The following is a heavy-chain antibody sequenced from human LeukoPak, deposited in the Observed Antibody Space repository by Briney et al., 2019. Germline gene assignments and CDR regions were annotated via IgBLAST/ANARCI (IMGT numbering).Heavy chain of an antibody. J-gene: IGHJ5*02. D-gene: IGHD3-3*01. CDR3: ARGLEWLTRRHTWFDP. Sequence: GASVKVSCKASGDTFSSYAISWVRQAPGQGLEWMGGIIPIFGTANYAQKLQGRVTMTTDTSTSTAYMELRSLRSDDTAVYYCARGLEWLTRRHTWFDPWGQGTLVTVSS. V-gene: IGHV1-69*05. CDR1: GDTFSSYA. CDR2: IIPIFGTA.